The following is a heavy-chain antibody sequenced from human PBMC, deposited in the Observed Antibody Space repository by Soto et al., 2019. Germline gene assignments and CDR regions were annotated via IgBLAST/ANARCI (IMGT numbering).Heavy chain of an antibody. D-gene: IGHD6-13*01. CDR2: IYYSGST. Sequence: TLSLTCTVSGGSISSGAYYWTWIRQHPGKGLEWIGYIYYSGSTYYNPSLESRVTMSVDTYNNQFSLKLSSVTAADTAVYYCARIKGGAAGNFDYWGQGSLVTGSS. CDR3: ARIKGGAAGNFDY. J-gene: IGHJ4*02. V-gene: IGHV4-31*03. CDR1: GGSISSGAYY.